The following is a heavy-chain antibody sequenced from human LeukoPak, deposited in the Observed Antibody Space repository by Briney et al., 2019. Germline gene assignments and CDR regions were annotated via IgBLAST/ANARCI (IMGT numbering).Heavy chain of an antibody. Sequence: PGGSLRLSCAASGFTFSDYYMSWARQAPGKGLEGVSYISTSTSYTNYAASVKGRFTISRDIAKNSLYLQIYSLRVDDTAVYYCARGRQYCSGGTCYLDYWGQGTLVTVSS. CDR2: ISTSTSYT. J-gene: IGHJ4*02. CDR1: GFTFSDYY. CDR3: ARGRQYCSGGTCYLDY. D-gene: IGHD2-15*01. V-gene: IGHV3-11*06.